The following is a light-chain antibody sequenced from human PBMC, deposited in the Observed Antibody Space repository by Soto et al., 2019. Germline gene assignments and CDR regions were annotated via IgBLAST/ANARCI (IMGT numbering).Light chain of an antibody. J-gene: IGKJ3*01. CDR2: GAS. Sequence: EIVLTQSPGTLSLSPGERATLSCRASQSVSSSYLAWYQQKPGQAPRLLIYGASSRATGIPDRFSGSGSGTDVTLTISRLEPEDFAGYYCQQYGSSPFTFGPGTKVDIK. V-gene: IGKV3-20*01. CDR1: QSVSSSY. CDR3: QQYGSSPFT.